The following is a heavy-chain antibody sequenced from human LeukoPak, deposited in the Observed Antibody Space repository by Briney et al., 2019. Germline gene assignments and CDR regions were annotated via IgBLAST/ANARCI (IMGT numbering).Heavy chain of an antibody. CDR3: ARASWSGPVYYGMDV. V-gene: IGHV3-21*06. Sequence: PGGSLKLSCAASGFTFSNYNFYWVRQAPGKGLEWVSSISSISSYIYYADSVKGRFTISRDNAKNSLYLQMNSLRAEDTAVYYCARASWSGPVYYGMDVWGQGTTVTVSS. CDR2: ISSISSYI. D-gene: IGHD2-15*01. J-gene: IGHJ6*02. CDR1: GFTFSNYN.